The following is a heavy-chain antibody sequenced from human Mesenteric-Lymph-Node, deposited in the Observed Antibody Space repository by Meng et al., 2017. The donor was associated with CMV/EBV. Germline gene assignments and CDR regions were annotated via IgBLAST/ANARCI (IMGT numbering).Heavy chain of an antibody. D-gene: IGHD3-10*01. CDR1: GFTFSSYA. J-gene: IGHJ4*02. V-gene: IGHV3-30-3*02. Sequence: GGSLRLSCTASGFTFSSYAMHWVRQAPGRGLEWVAFTRYDGNSRYSVDSVKGRFTISRDNSEDTLYLQMNSLRSEDTAVYYCAKDKIEFHSGSGTYFDYWGQGRLVTVSS. CDR3: AKDKIEFHSGSGTYFDY. CDR2: TRYDGNSR.